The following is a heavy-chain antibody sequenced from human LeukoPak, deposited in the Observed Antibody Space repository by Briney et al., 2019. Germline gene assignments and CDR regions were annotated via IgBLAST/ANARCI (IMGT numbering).Heavy chain of an antibody. CDR3: ARGYDFWSV. Sequence: SETLSLTCTVSGGSISSYYWSWIRQPPGKGLEWIGNIYYSGSTNYNPSLKSRVTISVDTSKNQFSLKMSSVTAADTAVYSCARGYDFWSVWGQGTLVTVSS. CDR2: IYYSGST. V-gene: IGHV4-59*01. D-gene: IGHD3-3*01. CDR1: GGSISSYY. J-gene: IGHJ4*02.